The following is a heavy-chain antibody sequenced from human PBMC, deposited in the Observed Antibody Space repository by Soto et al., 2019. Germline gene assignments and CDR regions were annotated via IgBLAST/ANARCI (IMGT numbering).Heavy chain of an antibody. D-gene: IGHD2-2*01. CDR3: ESEDAINWVDP. CDR2: ISYSGIT. Sequence: XETLSLPFTVSGVSVNTGSFYWSWIRQPPGKGLEWIGYISYSGITNYNPSLKSRVTISVDTSKNQFSLKLASVTAADTAVYYCESEDAINWVDPWGQGTLVTVSS. CDR1: GVSVNTGSFY. V-gene: IGHV4-61*01. J-gene: IGHJ5*02.